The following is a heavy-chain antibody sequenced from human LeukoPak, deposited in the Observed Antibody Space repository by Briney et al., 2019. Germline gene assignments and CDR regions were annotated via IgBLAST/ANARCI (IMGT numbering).Heavy chain of an antibody. CDR2: IIPIFGTA. CDR3: ARDGSWYYDSSGYYYDGDGGY. V-gene: IGHV1-69*13. Sequence: SVKVSCKASGYSFTSNYIHWVRQAPGQGLEWMGGIIPIFGTANYAQKFQGRVTITADESTSTAYMELSSLRSEDTAVYYCARDGSWYYDSSGYYYDGDGGYWGQGTLVTVSS. D-gene: IGHD3-22*01. J-gene: IGHJ4*02. CDR1: GYSFTSNY.